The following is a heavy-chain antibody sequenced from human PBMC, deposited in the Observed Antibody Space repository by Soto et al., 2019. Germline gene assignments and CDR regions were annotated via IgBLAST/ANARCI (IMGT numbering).Heavy chain of an antibody. Sequence: PEGAPRLSCAACGFTFSSYEMNWVRQAPGKGLEWVSYIINSGSTIYYADSVKGRFTISRDTAKNSLYPQMNSLRAEDTDVYYSAVRHSSPGRCFRPFGYWRHGTAVPVSS. D-gene: IGHD2-15*01. CDR2: IINSGSTI. CDR3: AVRHSSPGRCFRPFGY. V-gene: IGHV3-48*03. J-gene: IGHJ4*01. CDR1: GFTFSSYE.